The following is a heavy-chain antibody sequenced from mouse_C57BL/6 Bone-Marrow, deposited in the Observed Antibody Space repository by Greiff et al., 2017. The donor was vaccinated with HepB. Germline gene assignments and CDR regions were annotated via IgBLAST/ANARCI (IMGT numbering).Heavy chain of an antibody. V-gene: IGHV8-12*01. CDR1: GFSLSTSGMG. Sequence: QVTLKESGPGILQSSQTLSLTCSFSGFSLSTSGMGVSWIRQPSGKGLEWLAHIYWDDDKRYNPSLKGRLTISKDTSRNQVFLKITSVDTADTATYYCARRGFITTVVATRYFDVWGTGTTVTVSS. CDR3: ARRGFITTVVATRYFDV. J-gene: IGHJ1*03. CDR2: IYWDDDK. D-gene: IGHD1-1*01.